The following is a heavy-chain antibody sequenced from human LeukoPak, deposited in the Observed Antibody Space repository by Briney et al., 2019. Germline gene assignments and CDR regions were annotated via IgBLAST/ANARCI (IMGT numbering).Heavy chain of an antibody. J-gene: IGHJ3*02. CDR1: GYSFTSYW. V-gene: IGHV5-51*01. Sequence: GESLKISCKGSGYSFTSYWIGWVRQMPGKGLEWMGIIYPGDSDTRYSPSFQGQVTSSADKSTSTAYLQWSSLKASDTAMYYCARQPSARAFDIWGQGTMVTVSS. CDR3: ARQPSARAFDI. D-gene: IGHD6-25*01. CDR2: IYPGDSDT.